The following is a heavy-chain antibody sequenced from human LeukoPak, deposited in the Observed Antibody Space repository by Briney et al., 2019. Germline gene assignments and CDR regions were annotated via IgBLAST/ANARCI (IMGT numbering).Heavy chain of an antibody. D-gene: IGHD3-10*01. J-gene: IGHJ4*02. CDR1: GGSISSVDYY. V-gene: IGHV4-61*08. CDR2: IYYSGST. Sequence: PSETLSLTCTVSGGSISSVDYYWSWIRQPPGKGLEWIGYIYYSGSTNYNPSLKSRVTISVDTSKNQFSLKLSSVTAADTAVYYCARTYYYGSGSYYNKYYFDYWGQGTLVTVSS. CDR3: ARTYYYGSGSYYNKYYFDY.